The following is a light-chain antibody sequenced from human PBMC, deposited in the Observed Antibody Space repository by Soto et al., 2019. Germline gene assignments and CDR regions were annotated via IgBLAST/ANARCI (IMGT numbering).Light chain of an antibody. Sequence: DIQMTQSPSSLSASVGDRVTITCRASQTVSTSLNWYQQKPGKAPNLLIYAASSLQSGVPSRFSGRGSGTDFALIISSLQPEDFATYYCQQRYSTPVTVGQGTRLEIK. CDR2: AAS. CDR3: QQRYSTPVT. J-gene: IGKJ5*01. V-gene: IGKV1-39*01. CDR1: QTVSTS.